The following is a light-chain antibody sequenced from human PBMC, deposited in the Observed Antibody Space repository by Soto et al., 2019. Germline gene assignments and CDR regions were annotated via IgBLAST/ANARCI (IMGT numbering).Light chain of an antibody. J-gene: IGLJ2*01. CDR3: QSWDTGIHRV. V-gene: IGLV4-69*01. CDR1: SGHSTYA. CDR2: LNSDGSH. Sequence: QLVLAQSPSASASLGASVKLTCTLSSGHSTYAIAWHQQQPEKGPRYLMKLNSDGSHTKGDGIPERFSGSSSGAERYLSISSLQSEDEDDYYCQSWDTGIHRVFGGGTKLTVL.